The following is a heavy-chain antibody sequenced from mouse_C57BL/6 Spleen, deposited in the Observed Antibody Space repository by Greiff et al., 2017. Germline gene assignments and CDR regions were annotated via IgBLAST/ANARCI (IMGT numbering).Heavy chain of an antibody. V-gene: IGHV5-17*01. CDR1: GFTFSDYG. CDR2: ISSGSITI. Sequence: EVQLVESGGGLVKPGGSLKLSCAASGFTFSDYGMHWVRQAPEKGLEWVAYISSGSITIYYADTVKGRFTISRDNAKNTLFLQMTSLRSEDTAMYYCARPDGSSDLYFDVWGTGTTVTVSS. J-gene: IGHJ1*03. D-gene: IGHD1-1*01. CDR3: ARPDGSSDLYFDV.